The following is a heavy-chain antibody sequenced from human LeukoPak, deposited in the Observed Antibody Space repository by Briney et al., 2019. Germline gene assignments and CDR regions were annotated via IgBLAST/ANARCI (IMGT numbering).Heavy chain of an antibody. D-gene: IGHD1-1*01. CDR3: ARDAVRDYYYYYMDV. V-gene: IGHV3-30*04. CDR2: ISYDGSNK. CDR1: GFTFSTYA. J-gene: IGHJ6*03. Sequence: GGSLRLSCAASGFTFSTYAMHWVRQAPGKGLEWAALISYDGSNKYYADSVKGRFTISRDNSKNTLYLQMNSLRAEDTAVYYCARDAVRDYYYYYMDVWGKGTTVTISS.